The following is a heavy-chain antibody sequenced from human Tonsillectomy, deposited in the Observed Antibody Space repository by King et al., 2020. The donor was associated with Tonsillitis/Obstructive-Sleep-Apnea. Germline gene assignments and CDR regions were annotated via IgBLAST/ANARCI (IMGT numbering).Heavy chain of an antibody. CDR3: ARYCSSTSCTRDV. CDR2: IWSDGRNK. D-gene: IGHD2-2*01. CDR1: GFTFSSYG. Sequence: VQLVESGGGVVQPGRSLRLSCAASGFTFSSYGMHWVRQAPGKGLEWVAVIWSDGRNKYYADSVKGRFTISRDNSKNTLYLQMNSLRAEDTAVYYCARYCSSTSCTRDVWGKGTTVTVSS. V-gene: IGHV3-33*01. J-gene: IGHJ6*04.